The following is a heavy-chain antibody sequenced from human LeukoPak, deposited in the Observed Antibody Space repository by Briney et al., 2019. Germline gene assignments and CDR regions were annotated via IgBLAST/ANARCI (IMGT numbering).Heavy chain of an antibody. D-gene: IGHD2-2*01. CDR3: ASPYCSSTSCEQYYYYYGMDV. Sequence: VASVKVSCKASGGTFSSYAISWVRQAPGQGLEWMGGIIPIFGTANYAQKFQGRVTITADESTSTAYMELSSLRSEDTAVYYCASPYCSSTSCEQYYYYYGMDVWGQGTTVTVSS. CDR2: IIPIFGTA. J-gene: IGHJ6*02. CDR1: GGTFSSYA. V-gene: IGHV1-69*13.